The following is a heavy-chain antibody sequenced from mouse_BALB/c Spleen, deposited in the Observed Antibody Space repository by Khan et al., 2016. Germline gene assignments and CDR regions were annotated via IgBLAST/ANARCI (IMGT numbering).Heavy chain of an antibody. D-gene: IGHD2-13*01. CDR1: GYTFSSYW. V-gene: IGHV1-9*01. J-gene: IGHJ1*01. CDR2: ILPGSGSI. CDR3: VIRGDGDYRYFDV. Sequence: VQLQQSGAELMKPGASVKISCKATGYTFSSYWIEWVKQRPGHGLEWLGEILPGSGSIKNNEKVKGKATFSADTSSNTVYMQLSSLTSEDSAVYYGVIRGDGDYRYFDVWGAGTTVTVSP.